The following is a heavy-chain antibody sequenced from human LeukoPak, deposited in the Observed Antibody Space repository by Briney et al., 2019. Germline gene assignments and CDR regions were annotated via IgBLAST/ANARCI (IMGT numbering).Heavy chain of an antibody. CDR2: IWYDGSNK. CDR1: GFTVSSYG. CDR3: AKDHEGAPGGY. D-gene: IGHD1-26*01. J-gene: IGHJ4*02. Sequence: GGSLRLSCAASGFTVSSYGMHWVRQAPGKGLEWVAFIWYDGSNKYYADSVKGRFTISRDNSKNTLYLQMNSLRAEDTAVYYCAKDHEGAPGGYWGQGTLVTVSS. V-gene: IGHV3-30*02.